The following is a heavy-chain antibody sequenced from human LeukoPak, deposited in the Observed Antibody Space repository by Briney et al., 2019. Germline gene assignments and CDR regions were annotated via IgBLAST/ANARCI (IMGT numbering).Heavy chain of an antibody. V-gene: IGHV1-2*02. CDR3: AREWQWLVRYFDY. CDR1: GYTFTGYY. D-gene: IGHD6-19*01. Sequence: ASVKVSCKASGYTFTGYYMHWVRQAPGQGLEWMGWINPNSGGTNYAQKFQGRVTMTRDTSISTAYMELSRLRSDDTAVYYCAREWQWLVRYFDYWGQGNLVTVSS. CDR2: INPNSGGT. J-gene: IGHJ4*02.